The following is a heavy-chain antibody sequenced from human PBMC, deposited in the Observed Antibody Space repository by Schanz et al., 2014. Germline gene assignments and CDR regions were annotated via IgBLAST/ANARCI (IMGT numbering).Heavy chain of an antibody. D-gene: IGHD3-16*01. CDR1: GGTFSSYA. CDR3: ATIGVNDYWRFGLDL. V-gene: IGHV1-69*04. Sequence: QVQLVQSGAEVKKPGSSVKVSCKASGGTFSSYAISWVRQAPGQGLEWMGRIIPILGMTKYAQKFQGRVTITADKSTSTVYMELKSLRSADTAVYYCATIGVNDYWRFGLDLWGQGTTVTVSS. J-gene: IGHJ6*02. CDR2: IIPILGMT.